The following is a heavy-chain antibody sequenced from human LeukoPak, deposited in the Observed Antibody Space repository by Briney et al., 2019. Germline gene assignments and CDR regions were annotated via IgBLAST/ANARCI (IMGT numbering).Heavy chain of an antibody. J-gene: IGHJ6*03. CDR3: ARAGGSSSPYYYYYMDV. Sequence: SETLSLTCAVAGYSISSGYYWAWIRQPPRRGLEWIANIYHTGNTYYNPPLNSRVTMSVDTSKNHFSLRLSSVTAADTAVYYCARAGGSSSPYYYYYMDVWGKGTTVTVSS. V-gene: IGHV4-38-2*01. CDR2: IYHTGNT. CDR1: GYSISSGYY. D-gene: IGHD6-6*01.